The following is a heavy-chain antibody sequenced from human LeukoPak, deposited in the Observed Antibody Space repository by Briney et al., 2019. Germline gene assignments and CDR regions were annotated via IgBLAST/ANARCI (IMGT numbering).Heavy chain of an antibody. CDR3: AMGPVAAVVKGCYFDY. V-gene: IGHV3-23*01. CDR2: ISGSGGST. Sequence: PGGSLRLSCAASGFTFSSYAMSWVRQAPGKGMEWVSAISGSGGSTYYANSVKGRLTITRDNSKNTLYLQMNSLRAEDTAVYYCAMGPVAAVVKGCYFDYWGQGTLVTVSS. CDR1: GFTFSSYA. J-gene: IGHJ4*02. D-gene: IGHD2-15*01.